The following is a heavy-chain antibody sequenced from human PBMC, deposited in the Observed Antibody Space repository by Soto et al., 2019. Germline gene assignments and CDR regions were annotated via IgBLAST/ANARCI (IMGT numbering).Heavy chain of an antibody. CDR3: AKTSSIPSYYYYGMDV. J-gene: IGHJ6*04. Sequence: GGSLKLSCAASGFTFSSYGMHWVRQAPGKGLEWVAVISYDGSNKYYADSVKGRFTISRDNSKNTLYLQMNSLRAEDTAVYYCAKTSSIPSYYYYGMDVWGKGTTVTVSS. CDR2: ISYDGSNK. V-gene: IGHV3-30*18. CDR1: GFTFSSYG. D-gene: IGHD2-21*01.